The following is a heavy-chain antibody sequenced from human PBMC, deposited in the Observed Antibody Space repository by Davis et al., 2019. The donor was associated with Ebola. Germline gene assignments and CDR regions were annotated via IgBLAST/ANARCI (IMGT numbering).Heavy chain of an antibody. D-gene: IGHD1-26*01. J-gene: IGHJ6*02. CDR1: GYSFTSYW. CDR2: IYPGDSDT. Sequence: GESLKISCKGSGYSFTSYWIGWVRQMPGKGLEWMVIIYPGDSDTRYSPSFQGQVTISADRSISTAYLQWSSLKASDTAMYYCARLKVGAKYGMDVWGQGTTVTVSS. CDR3: ARLKVGAKYGMDV. V-gene: IGHV5-51*01.